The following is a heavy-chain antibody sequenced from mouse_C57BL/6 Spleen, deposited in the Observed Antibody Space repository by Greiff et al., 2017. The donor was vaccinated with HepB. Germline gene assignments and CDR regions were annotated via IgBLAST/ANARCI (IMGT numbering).Heavy chain of an antibody. V-gene: IGHV1-69*01. D-gene: IGHD4-1*01. CDR1: GYTFTSYW. J-gene: IGHJ3*01. CDR3: ARLRDWVFAY. Sequence: VQLQQPGAELVMPGASVKLSCKASGYTFTSYWMHWVKQRPGQGLEWIGEIDPSDSYTNYNQKFKGKSTLTVDKSSSTAYMQLSSLTSEDSAVYYCARLRDWVFAYWGQGTLVTVSA. CDR2: IDPSDSYT.